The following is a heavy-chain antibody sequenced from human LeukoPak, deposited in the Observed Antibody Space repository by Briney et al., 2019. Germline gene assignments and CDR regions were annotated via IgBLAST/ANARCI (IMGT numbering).Heavy chain of an antibody. CDR2: INTGNGDT. V-gene: IGHV1-3*04. Sequence: RRASVKVSCKTSGYAFTSYSMHWVRQAPGQGLEWMGWINTGNGDTKYSQKFQGRVTITRDTSANTAYMDLSSLRSEDTAVFYCVRDLGYGDYWGQGTLVTVSS. J-gene: IGHJ4*02. CDR3: VRDLGYGDY. CDR1: GYAFTSYS. D-gene: IGHD3-16*01.